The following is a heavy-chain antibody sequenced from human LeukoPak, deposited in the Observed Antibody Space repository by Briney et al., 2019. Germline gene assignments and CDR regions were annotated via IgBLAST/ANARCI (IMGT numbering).Heavy chain of an antibody. V-gene: IGHV4-34*01. Sequence: SETLSLTCAVYGGSFSGYYWSWIRQPPGKGLEWIGEINHSGSTNYNPSLTSRVTISVDPSKNQFSLKLSSVTAADTAVYYCATYSSRNLDYWGQGTLVTVSS. CDR3: ATYSSRNLDY. CDR1: GGSFSGYY. D-gene: IGHD6-13*01. CDR2: INHSGST. J-gene: IGHJ4*02.